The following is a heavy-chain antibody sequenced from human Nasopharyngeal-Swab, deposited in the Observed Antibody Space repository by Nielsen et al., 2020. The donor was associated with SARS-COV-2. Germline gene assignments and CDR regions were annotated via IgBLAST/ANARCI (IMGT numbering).Heavy chain of an antibody. CDR2: IWYDGSNK. CDR1: GFTFSSYV. Sequence: GESLKISCAASGFTFSSYVMHWVRQAPGKGLEWVAVIWYDGSNKYYADSVKGRFTISRDNSKNTLYLQMNSLRAEDTAVYYCARDPFSSGWYPPGDYWGQGTLVTVSS. J-gene: IGHJ4*02. CDR3: ARDPFSSGWYPPGDY. D-gene: IGHD6-19*01. V-gene: IGHV3-33*01.